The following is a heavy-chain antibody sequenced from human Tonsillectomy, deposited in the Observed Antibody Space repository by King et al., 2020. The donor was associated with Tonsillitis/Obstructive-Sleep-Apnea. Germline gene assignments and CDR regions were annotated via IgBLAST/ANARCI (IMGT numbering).Heavy chain of an antibody. CDR3: AKPSGDYLYYFDS. D-gene: IGHD4-17*01. CDR2: ISYDESNK. Sequence: VQLVESGGGVVQPGRSLRISCAASGFTFSDYDMHWVRQAPGKGLEWLAVISYDESNKYYADSVKGRFTISRDNSKNTLYLQMSSLRAEDTAVYYCAKPSGDYLYYFDSWGQGTLVTVSS. J-gene: IGHJ4*02. CDR1: GFTFSDYD. V-gene: IGHV3-30*18.